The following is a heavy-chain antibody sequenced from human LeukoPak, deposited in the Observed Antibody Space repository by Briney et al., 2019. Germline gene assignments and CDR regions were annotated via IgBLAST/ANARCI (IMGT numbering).Heavy chain of an antibody. Sequence: SVKVSCKASGGTFSSYAISWVRQAPGQGLEWMGRIIPIFGTANYAQKFQGRATITTDESTSTAYMELSSLRSEDTAVYYCARDLESGTYGDYFPNWGQGTMVTVSS. CDR2: IIPIFGTA. D-gene: IGHD4-17*01. CDR1: GGTFSSYA. V-gene: IGHV1-69*05. CDR3: ARDLESGTYGDYFPN. J-gene: IGHJ3*01.